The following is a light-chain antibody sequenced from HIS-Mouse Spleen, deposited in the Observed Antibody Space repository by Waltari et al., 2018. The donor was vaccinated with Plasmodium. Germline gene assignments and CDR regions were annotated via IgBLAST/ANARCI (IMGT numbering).Light chain of an antibody. CDR3: MQALQTPRYT. Sequence: DIVMTQSPLSLPVTPGEPASIPCRSSQSLLHSNGYNYLDWYLQKTGQSPQLLIYLGSNRASGVPDRFSGSGSGTDFTLKISRVEAEDVGVYYCMQALQTPRYTFGQGTKLEIK. J-gene: IGKJ2*01. V-gene: IGKV2-28*01. CDR2: LGS. CDR1: QSLLHSNGYNY.